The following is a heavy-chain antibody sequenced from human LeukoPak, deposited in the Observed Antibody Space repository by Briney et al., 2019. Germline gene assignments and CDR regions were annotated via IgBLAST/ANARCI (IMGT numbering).Heavy chain of an antibody. CDR2: IIPIFGTA. CDR1: GGTFSSYA. CDR3: AREPYCSGGSCYSSDY. V-gene: IGHV1-69*13. Sequence: SVKVSCKASGGTFSSYAISWVRQAPGQGLEWMGGIIPIFGTANYAQKFQGRVTITADESTSTAYMELSSLRSEDTAVYYCAREPYCSGGSCYSSDYWGQGTLVTVSS. J-gene: IGHJ4*02. D-gene: IGHD2-15*01.